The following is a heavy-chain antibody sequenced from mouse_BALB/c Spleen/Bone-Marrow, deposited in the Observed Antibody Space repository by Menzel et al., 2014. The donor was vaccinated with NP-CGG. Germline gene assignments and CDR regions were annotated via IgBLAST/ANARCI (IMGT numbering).Heavy chain of an antibody. J-gene: IGHJ3*01. CDR1: GFSLTSYG. CDR3: GSPVCYDCALFAY. Sequence: QVQLKESGPGLVAPSQSLSITCTVSGFSLTSYGVHWVRQPPGKGLEWLGVIWAGGSTNYNSALMSRLSISKDNSKSQVFLKMNSLQTDDAAMYYCGSPVCYDCALFAYWGQGTLVTVSA. V-gene: IGHV2-9*02. CDR2: IWAGGST. D-gene: IGHD2-4*01.